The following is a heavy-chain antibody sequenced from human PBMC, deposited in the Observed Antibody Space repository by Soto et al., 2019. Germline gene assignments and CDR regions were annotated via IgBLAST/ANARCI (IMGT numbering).Heavy chain of an antibody. CDR2: IRYDGSNT. J-gene: IGHJ4*02. CDR1: GFTFSSYG. CDR3: AKALVRGVCDY. V-gene: IGHV3-33*06. Sequence: GGSLRLSCAASGFTFSSYGMHWVRQAPGKGLEWVAVIRYDGSNTYYADSVKGRFTISRDNFKNTLYLQMNSLRAEDTAVYYCAKALVRGVCDYWGQGTLVTVSS. D-gene: IGHD3-10*01.